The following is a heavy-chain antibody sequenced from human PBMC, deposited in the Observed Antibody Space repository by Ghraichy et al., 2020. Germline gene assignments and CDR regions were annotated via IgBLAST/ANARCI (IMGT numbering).Heavy chain of an antibody. V-gene: IGHV3-23*01. CDR2: ISGSGGST. J-gene: IGHJ6*02. D-gene: IGHD6-6*01. CDR3: AKERNSSSSSNYGMDV. CDR1: GFTFSSYG. Sequence: GGSLRLSCAASGFTFSSYGISWVRQAPGKGLEWVSVISGSGGSTYYADSVKGRFTISRDNSKNTLYLQTNSLRAEDTAVYYCAKERNSSSSSNYGMDVWGQGTTVTVSS.